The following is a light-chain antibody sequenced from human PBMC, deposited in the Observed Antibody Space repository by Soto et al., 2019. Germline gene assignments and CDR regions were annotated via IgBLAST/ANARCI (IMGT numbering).Light chain of an antibody. CDR2: GNT. CDR1: SSNIGAGYD. V-gene: IGLV1-40*01. J-gene: IGLJ3*02. Sequence: QSVLTQPPSVSGAPGQRVTISCTGSSSNIGAGYDVHWYQQLPGTAPKLLIYGNTNRPSGVPDRFSGSKSGTSASLAISGLQSEDEADYYCAAWDDTLSVWVFGGGTQLTVL. CDR3: AAWDDTLSVWV.